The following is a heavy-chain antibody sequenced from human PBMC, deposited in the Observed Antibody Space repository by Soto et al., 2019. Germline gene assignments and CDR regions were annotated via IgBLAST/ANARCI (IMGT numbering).Heavy chain of an antibody. CDR2: IIPILGIA. CDR1: GVTFXRYT. V-gene: IGHV1-69*08. CDR3: ARDKGRVSSAKIHCYY. Sequence: QVXXVQSWAXXKKPESSVKXXXXASGVTFXRYTISWVRHAPGNGLEWMGRIIPILGIANYAHKFQGRVTITADKSTSTAYMELSSRRSEDTAVYYCARDKGRVSSAKIHCYYWCKGTPVSVSP. J-gene: IGHJ4*02. D-gene: IGHD2-21*02.